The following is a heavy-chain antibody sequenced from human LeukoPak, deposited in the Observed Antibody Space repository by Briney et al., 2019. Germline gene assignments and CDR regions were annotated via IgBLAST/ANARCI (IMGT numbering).Heavy chain of an antibody. CDR3: ARLVTGTTVINSGWFDP. Sequence: PGGSLRLSCAASGFTVSSDFMSWVRQAPGKGLEWVSVIYTSGATYYADSVKGRFSISRDNSKNTVYLQMNSLRAEDTAVYYCARLVTGTTVINSGWFDPWGQGTLVTVSS. D-gene: IGHD4-23*01. V-gene: IGHV3-66*04. CDR1: GFTVSSDF. CDR2: IYTSGAT. J-gene: IGHJ5*02.